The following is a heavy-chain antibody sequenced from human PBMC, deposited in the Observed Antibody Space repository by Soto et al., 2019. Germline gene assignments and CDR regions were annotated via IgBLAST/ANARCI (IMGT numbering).Heavy chain of an antibody. CDR3: ARAPPDIVLMVYAIPPYGMDV. D-gene: IGHD2-8*01. CDR1: GFTFSSYG. V-gene: IGHV3-33*01. CDR2: IWYDGSNK. J-gene: IGHJ6*02. Sequence: GGSLRLSCAASGFTFSSYGMHWVRQAPGKGLEWVAVIWYDGSNKYYSDSVKGRFTISRDNSKNTLYLQMNSLRAEDTAVYYCARAPPDIVLMVYAIPPYGMDVWGQGTTVTVSS.